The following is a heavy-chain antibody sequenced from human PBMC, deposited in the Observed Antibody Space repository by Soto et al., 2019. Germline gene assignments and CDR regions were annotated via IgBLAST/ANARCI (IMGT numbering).Heavy chain of an antibody. V-gene: IGHV3-30*18. CDR1: GFTFSSYG. CDR3: AKGGSGYGPFDY. Sequence: QVQLVESGGGVVQPGRSLRLSCAASGFTFSSYGMHWVRQAPGKGLEWVAGISYDGSNKYYADSVKGRFTISRDNSKITLYMQMNSLRAEDSAVYYCAKGGSGYGPFDYWGQGTLVTVSS. D-gene: IGHD5-12*01. J-gene: IGHJ4*02. CDR2: ISYDGSNK.